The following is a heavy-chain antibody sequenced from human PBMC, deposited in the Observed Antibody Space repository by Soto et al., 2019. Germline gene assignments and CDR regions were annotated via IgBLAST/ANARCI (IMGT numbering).Heavy chain of an antibody. Sequence: QVQLVQSGAEVKKPGASVKVSCKASGYTFTGYYMHWVRQAPGQGLEWMGWINPNSGGTNYAQKCQGWVTMTRDTSISTAYMELSRLRSDDTAVYYCAREHDYGDYGFDYWGQGTLVTVSS. CDR1: GYTFTGYY. CDR3: AREHDYGDYGFDY. D-gene: IGHD4-17*01. J-gene: IGHJ4*02. V-gene: IGHV1-2*04. CDR2: INPNSGGT.